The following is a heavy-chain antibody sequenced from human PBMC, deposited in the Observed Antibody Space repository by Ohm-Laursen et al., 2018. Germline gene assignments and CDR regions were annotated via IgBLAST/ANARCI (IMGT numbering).Heavy chain of an antibody. CDR1: GYTFTSYG. CDR3: ASVRQYDYVRGSYRPAYYFDY. Sequence: GSSVKVSCKASGYTFTSYGISWVRQAPGQGLEWMGWISAYNGNTNYAQKLQGRVTMTTDTSTSTAYMELRSLRSDDTAVYYCASVRQYDYVRGSYRPAYYFDYWGQGTLVTVSS. CDR2: ISAYNGNT. J-gene: IGHJ4*02. D-gene: IGHD3-16*02. V-gene: IGHV1-18*01.